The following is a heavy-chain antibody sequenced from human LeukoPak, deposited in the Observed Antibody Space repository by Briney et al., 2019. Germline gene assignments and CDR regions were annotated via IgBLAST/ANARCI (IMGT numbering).Heavy chain of an antibody. CDR1: GGTFSSYT. CDR2: IIPILGIA. CDR3: ARGGLRGVDY. V-gene: IGHV1-69*02. D-gene: IGHD3-16*01. Sequence: SVKVSCXASGGTFSSYTISWVRQAPGQGLEWMGRIIPILGIANYARKFQGRVTITADKSTSTAYMELSSLRSEDTAVYYCARGGLRGVDYWGQGTLVTVSS. J-gene: IGHJ4*02.